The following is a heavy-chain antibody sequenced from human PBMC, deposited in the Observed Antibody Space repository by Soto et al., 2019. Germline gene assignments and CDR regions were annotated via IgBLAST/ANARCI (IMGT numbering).Heavy chain of an antibody. J-gene: IGHJ4*02. D-gene: IGHD5-18*01. Sequence: SETLSLTCAVYGGSFSGYYWSWIRQPPGKGLEWIGEINHSGSTNYNPSLKSRVTISVDTSKNQFSLKLSSVTAANTAVYYCARGPRGYSYGRLDYWGQGALVTVSS. V-gene: IGHV4-34*01. CDR3: ARGPRGYSYGRLDY. CDR2: INHSGST. CDR1: GGSFSGYY.